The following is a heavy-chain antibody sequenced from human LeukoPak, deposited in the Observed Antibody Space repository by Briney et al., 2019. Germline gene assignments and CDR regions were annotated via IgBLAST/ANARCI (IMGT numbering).Heavy chain of an antibody. CDR1: GGSFSGYY. CDR3: ARGTGGYYYYYMDV. D-gene: IGHD1-26*01. V-gene: IGHV4-34*01. Sequence: SETLSLTRAVYGGSFSGYYWSWIRQPPGKGLEWIGEINHSGSTNYNPSLKSRVTISVDTSKNQFSLKLSSVTAADTAVYYCARGTGGYYYYYMDVWGKGTTVTVSS. J-gene: IGHJ6*03. CDR2: INHSGST.